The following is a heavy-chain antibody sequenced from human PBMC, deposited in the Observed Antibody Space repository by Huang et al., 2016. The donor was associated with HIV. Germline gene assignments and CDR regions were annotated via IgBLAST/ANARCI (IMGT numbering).Heavy chain of an antibody. D-gene: IGHD3-22*01. V-gene: IGHV4-34*02. CDR1: GGTFTGYF. CDR2: SKHIGTT. Sequence: VQLQQWGASLLKPSETLSLTCAVSGGTFTGYFWGWVRQAPGKGLEWIAESKHIGTTSYNPSLKSRVSMSVDVSNNQFSLSLKSVTAADTAVYFCVRCPGYYFEPSRYFDAFDIWGPGTMVTVS. CDR3: VRCPGYYFEPSRYFDAFDI. J-gene: IGHJ3*02.